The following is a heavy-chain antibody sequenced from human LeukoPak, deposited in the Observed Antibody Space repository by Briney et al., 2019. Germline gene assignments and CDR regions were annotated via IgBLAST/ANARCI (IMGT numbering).Heavy chain of an antibody. Sequence: GASVKVSCKASGYTFTSYGISWVRQAPGQGLEWMGWISAYNGNTNYAQKLQGRVTMTTDTSTSTAYMELRSLRSDDTAVYYCARALYYGSGSYYLLGYWGQGTLVTVSS. D-gene: IGHD3-10*01. CDR3: ARALYYGSGSYYLLGY. CDR2: ISAYNGNT. J-gene: IGHJ4*02. CDR1: GYTFTSYG. V-gene: IGHV1-18*01.